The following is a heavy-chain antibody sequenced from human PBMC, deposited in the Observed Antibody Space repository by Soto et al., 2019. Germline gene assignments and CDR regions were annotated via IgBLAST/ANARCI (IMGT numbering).Heavy chain of an antibody. J-gene: IGHJ4*02. D-gene: IGHD6-13*01. V-gene: IGHV1-18*01. CDR3: ARGRGVSSWYGTPHYFYS. Sequence: QVQLVQSGAEVKKPGASVKVSCRASGYSFTSYGITWVRQTPGQGLEWMGWISVHNGYTNYPQKLQDRIIMTTDTSTSTGYMEQMSPRSNNTAVYYCARGRGVSSWYGTPHYFYSWGQGSRVTVS. CDR1: GYSFTSYG. CDR2: ISVHNGYT.